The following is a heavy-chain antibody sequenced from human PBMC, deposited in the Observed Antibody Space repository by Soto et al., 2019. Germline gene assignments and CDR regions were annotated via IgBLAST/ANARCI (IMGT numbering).Heavy chain of an antibody. Sequence: QVHLVQSGAEVKKPGASVKVSCKTSGYTFTNYGISWVRQAPGQGPQWMGWISCYNGDTKYAQTLQGRVTMTTDTSTSTADVELRSLRSDDTAGYYCARGGSTWSAEYYQHWGQGTVVIVS. CDR2: ISCYNGDT. CDR3: ARGGSTWSAEYYQH. CDR1: GYTFTNYG. V-gene: IGHV1-18*01. J-gene: IGHJ1*01. D-gene: IGHD6-13*01.